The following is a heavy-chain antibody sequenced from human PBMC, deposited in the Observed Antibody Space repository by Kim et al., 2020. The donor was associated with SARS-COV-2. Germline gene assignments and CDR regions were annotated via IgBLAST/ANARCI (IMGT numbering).Heavy chain of an antibody. J-gene: IGHJ6*02. CDR2: IYSNGNT. CDR1: GGSISGDGYY. CDR3: ATSRPVEVTAGTLDFDGLDV. Sequence: SETLSLTCSVSGGSISGDGYYWNWIRQHPGKGLEWLGYIYSNGNTYYNPSLASRITISLDTSKNQFSLKLSSVTAADTGEYYCATSRPVEVTAGTLDFDGLDVWGQGTTVNVSS. V-gene: IGHV4-31*03. D-gene: IGHD2-21*02.